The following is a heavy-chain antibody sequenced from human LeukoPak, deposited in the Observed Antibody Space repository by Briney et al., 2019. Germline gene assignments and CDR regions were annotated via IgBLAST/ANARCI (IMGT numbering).Heavy chain of an antibody. Sequence: SGGSLRLSCAASGLTSTNYWMHWVCQVPGKGLVWVSRIKLDENTAYYADFVKGRFTISRDDAKTTVYLQMNSLRAEDSAVYYCARDRPFWNWGQGTLVTVSS. CDR2: IKLDENTA. CDR3: ARDRPFWN. V-gene: IGHV3-74*01. CDR1: GLTSTNYW. D-gene: IGHD3-3*01. J-gene: IGHJ4*02.